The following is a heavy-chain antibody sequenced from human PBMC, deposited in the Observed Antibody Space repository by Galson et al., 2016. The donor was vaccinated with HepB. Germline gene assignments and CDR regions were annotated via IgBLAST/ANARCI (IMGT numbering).Heavy chain of an antibody. Sequence: CKASGYMFTRYYLHWVRQAPGQGLEWMGIINPSGGSTNYAQKLQGRVTMTRDTSTDTVDMELSSRRSEDTAVYYCARETYYDFSSGSRGDYFYGMGVWGQGTTVTVSS. J-gene: IGHJ6*02. CDR3: ARETYYDFSSGSRGDYFYGMGV. CDR1: GYMFTRYY. V-gene: IGHV1-46*01. D-gene: IGHD3-3*01. CDR2: INPSGGST.